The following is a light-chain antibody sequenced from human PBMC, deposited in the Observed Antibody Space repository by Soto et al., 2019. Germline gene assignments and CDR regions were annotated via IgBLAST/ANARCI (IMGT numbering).Light chain of an antibody. CDR1: SSNIGAGYD. Sequence: QPPSVSGAPGQRVTISCSGTSSNIGAGYDVHWYQQLPGTAPKLLIYGNSNRLSGVPDRFSGSKSGTSASLAITGLQAEDEADYYCQSYDSSLSHWLFGGGTKVTVL. CDR3: QSYDSSLSHWL. CDR2: GNS. J-gene: IGLJ3*02. V-gene: IGLV1-40*01.